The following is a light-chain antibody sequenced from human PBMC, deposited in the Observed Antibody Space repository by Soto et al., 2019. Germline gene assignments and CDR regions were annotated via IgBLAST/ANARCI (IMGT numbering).Light chain of an antibody. V-gene: IGLV1-44*01. CDR3: AAWDDSLNGYV. J-gene: IGLJ1*01. CDR2: SNN. Sequence: QSALTQPPSASGTPGQRVTISCSGSSSNIGSNTVNWYQQLPGTAPKLLIYSNNQRPSGVPDRFSGSKSGTSASLAISGLQPEDDADYYCAAWDDSLNGYVFGTGTKVTVL. CDR1: SSNIGSNT.